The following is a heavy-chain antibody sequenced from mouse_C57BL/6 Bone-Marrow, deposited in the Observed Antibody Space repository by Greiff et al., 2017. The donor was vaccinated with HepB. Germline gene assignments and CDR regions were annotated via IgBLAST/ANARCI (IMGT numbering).Heavy chain of an antibody. CDR2: INPSDSAT. Sequence: VQLQQPGAELVKPGASVKVSCKASGYTFTSYWMHWVKQRPGQGLEWIGRINPSDSATNYNQKFKGKATLTVDKSSSTAYMQLSSLTSEDSAVYYCARIYYDYLYYAMDYWGQGTSVTVSS. CDR1: GYTFTSYW. CDR3: ARIYYDYLYYAMDY. V-gene: IGHV1-74*01. J-gene: IGHJ4*01. D-gene: IGHD2-4*01.